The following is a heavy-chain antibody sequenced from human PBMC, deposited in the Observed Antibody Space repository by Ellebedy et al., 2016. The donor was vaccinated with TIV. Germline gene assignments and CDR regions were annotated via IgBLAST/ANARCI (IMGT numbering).Heavy chain of an antibody. V-gene: IGHV4-59*08. J-gene: IGHJ5*02. Sequence: PSETLSLTCTVSGGSISSYYWSWIRQPPGKGLEWIEYIYYSGSTNYNPSLKSRVTISVDTSKDQFSLKLSSVTAADTAVYYCAGLTWIAAAGTGWFDPWGLGTLVTVSS. CDR2: IYYSGST. CDR3: AGLTWIAAAGTGWFDP. D-gene: IGHD6-13*01. CDR1: GGSISSYY.